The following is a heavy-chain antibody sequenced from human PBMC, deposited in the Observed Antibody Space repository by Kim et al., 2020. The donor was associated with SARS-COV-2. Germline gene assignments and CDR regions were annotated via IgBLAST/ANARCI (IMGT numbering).Heavy chain of an antibody. D-gene: IGHD4-17*01. V-gene: IGHV3-48*03. Sequence: ADSFEGRFSIFRDNAQNSLFLQMNSLRAEDTAFYYCTRDNPTVADFDSWGQGTLVTVSS. CDR3: TRDNPTVADFDS. J-gene: IGHJ4*02.